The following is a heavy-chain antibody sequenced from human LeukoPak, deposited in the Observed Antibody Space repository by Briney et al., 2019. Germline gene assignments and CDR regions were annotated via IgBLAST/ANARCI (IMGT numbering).Heavy chain of an antibody. CDR3: ARDFPAPYYYYYYMDV. V-gene: IGHV4-4*07. J-gene: IGHJ6*03. Sequence: SETLSLTCTVSGGSISSYYWSWIRQPAGKGLEWIGRIYTSGITNYNPSLKSRVTMSVDTSKNQYSLKLSSVTAADTAVYYCARDFPAPYYYYYYMDVWGKGTTVTVSS. CDR2: IYTSGIT. CDR1: GGSISSYY.